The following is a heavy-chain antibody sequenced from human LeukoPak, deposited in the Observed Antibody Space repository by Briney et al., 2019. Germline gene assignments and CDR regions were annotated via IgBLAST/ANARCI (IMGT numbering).Heavy chain of an antibody. CDR2: INDNGGGT. V-gene: IGHV3-23*01. D-gene: IGHD6-13*01. J-gene: IGHJ4*02. CDR1: GFTFRSYA. CDR3: ARRGGSSRGSQGDDY. Sequence: GGSLRLSCAASGFTFRSYAMSWVRQAPGMGLEWVSTINDNGGGTYYADSVKGRFTISRDNARNSLFLQMNSLRAEDTAVYYCARRGGSSRGSQGDDYWGQGTQVTVSS.